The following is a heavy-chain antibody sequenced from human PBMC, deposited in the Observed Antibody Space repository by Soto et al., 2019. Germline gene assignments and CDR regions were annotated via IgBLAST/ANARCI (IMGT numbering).Heavy chain of an antibody. Sequence: SGGSLRLSCAASGFTFDDYAMHWVRQAPGKGLEWVSGISWNSGSIGYADSVKGRFTISRDNAKNSLYLQMNSLRAEDTALYYCAKDKGSGSYGVLNAFDIWGQGTMVTFSS. CDR3: AKDKGSGSYGVLNAFDI. CDR1: GFTFDDYA. J-gene: IGHJ3*02. V-gene: IGHV3-9*01. CDR2: ISWNSGSI. D-gene: IGHD3-10*01.